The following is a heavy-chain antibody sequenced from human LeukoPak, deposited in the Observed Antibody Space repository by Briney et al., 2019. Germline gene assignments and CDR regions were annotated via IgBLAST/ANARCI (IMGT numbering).Heavy chain of an antibody. CDR1: GGSVSDYY. V-gene: IGHV4-59*02. J-gene: IGHJ4*02. Sequence: PSETLSLTCTISGGSVSDYYWSWIRQSPGKGLEWIGYIYHTGSTSYSPSLKSRVTISADTSQNQFSLKLSSVTAADTAVYYCARGVRLTMIVVVIQEYFDYWGQGTLVTVSS. CDR3: ARGVRLTMIVVVIQEYFDY. D-gene: IGHD3-22*01. CDR2: IYHTGST.